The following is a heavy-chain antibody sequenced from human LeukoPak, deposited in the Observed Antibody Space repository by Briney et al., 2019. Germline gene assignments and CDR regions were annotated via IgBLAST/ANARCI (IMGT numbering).Heavy chain of an antibody. CDR1: GYTFTSYG. CDR3: ARGCSSTSCYSTEYFQH. D-gene: IGHD2-2*02. V-gene: IGHV1-18*01. J-gene: IGHJ1*01. Sequence: VASVKVSCTASGYTFTSYGISWVRQAPGQGLEWMGWISAYNGNTNYAQKLQGRVTMTTDTSTSTAYMELRSLRSDDTAVYYCARGCSSTSCYSTEYFQHWGQGTLVTVSS. CDR2: ISAYNGNT.